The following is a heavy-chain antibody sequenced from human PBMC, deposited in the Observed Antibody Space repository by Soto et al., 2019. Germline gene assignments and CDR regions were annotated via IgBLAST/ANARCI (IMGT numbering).Heavy chain of an antibody. Sequence: GGSLRLSCAASGFTFSNAWMNWVRQAPGKGLEWVCRIKRKSDGGTTDYAAPVQGRLIVSRDDSKKTLYLQMQSLRTEETAVYYCATDPFSGSYYGFYXWGQGTMFTVS. D-gene: IGHD1-26*01. CDR1: GFTFSNAW. CDR3: ATDPFSGSYYGFYX. J-gene: IGHJ3*02. CDR2: IKRKSDGGTT. V-gene: IGHV3-15*01.